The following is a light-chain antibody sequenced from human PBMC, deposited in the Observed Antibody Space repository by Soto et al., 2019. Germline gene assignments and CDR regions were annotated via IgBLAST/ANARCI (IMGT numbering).Light chain of an antibody. CDR1: QSVSTN. CDR2: GAS. V-gene: IGKV3-15*01. CDR3: QQYNSWPPIFT. Sequence: ERVMTHSPATLSVSPGERATLSCRASQSVSTNLAWYQQKPGQAPRLLIYGASTRATGIPARFSGSGSGTEFTLTISSLQSEDFAVYYCQQYNSWPPIFTFGPGTKVDIK. J-gene: IGKJ3*01.